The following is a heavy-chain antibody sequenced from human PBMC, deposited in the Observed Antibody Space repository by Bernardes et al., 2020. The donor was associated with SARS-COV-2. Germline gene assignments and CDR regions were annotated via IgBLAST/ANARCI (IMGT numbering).Heavy chain of an antibody. CDR3: ARADDSSGYDY. Sequence: SVKVSCKASGGTFSSYAISWVRQAPGQGLEWMGRIIPILGIANYAQKFQGRVTITADKSTSTAYMELSSLRSEDTAVYYCARADDSSGYDYWGQGTLVTVSS. CDR2: IIPILGIA. CDR1: GGTFSSYA. D-gene: IGHD3-22*01. V-gene: IGHV1-69*04. J-gene: IGHJ4*02.